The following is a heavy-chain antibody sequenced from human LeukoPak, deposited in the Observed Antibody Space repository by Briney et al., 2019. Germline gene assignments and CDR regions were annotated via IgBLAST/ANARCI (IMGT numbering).Heavy chain of an antibody. CDR1: GFTFSSYW. Sequence: GGSLRLSCAASGFTFSSYWMSWVRQAPGKGLEWVANIKQDGSEKYYVDSVKGRFTISRDNAKNSLYLQMNSLRAEDTAVYYCARGLAPRRGAFDIWGQGTMVTVSS. CDR3: ARGLAPRRGAFDI. D-gene: IGHD6-6*01. V-gene: IGHV3-7*01. CDR2: IKQDGSEK. J-gene: IGHJ3*02.